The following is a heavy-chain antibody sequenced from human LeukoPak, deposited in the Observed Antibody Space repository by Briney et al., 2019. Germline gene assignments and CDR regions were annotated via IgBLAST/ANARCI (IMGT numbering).Heavy chain of an antibody. CDR2: IYTSGST. J-gene: IGHJ4*02. D-gene: IGHD5-24*01. V-gene: IGHV4-4*07. CDR3: AGVEMATFSFDY. Sequence: SETLSLTCTVSGGSISSYYWSWIRQPAGKGLEWIGRIYTSGSTNYNPSLKSRVTISVDTSKNQFSLKLSSVTAADTAVYYCAGVEMATFSFDYWGQGTLVTVSS. CDR1: GGSISSYY.